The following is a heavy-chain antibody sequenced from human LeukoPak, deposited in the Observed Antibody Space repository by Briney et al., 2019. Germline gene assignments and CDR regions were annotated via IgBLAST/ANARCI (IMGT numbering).Heavy chain of an antibody. J-gene: IGHJ4*02. CDR1: GLTFSSAW. V-gene: IGHV3-15*01. CDR2: IKNKTNGGTT. D-gene: IGHD2-2*01. CDR3: ARGFCSSTSCYQGPFDY. Sequence: GGSLRLSCAASGLTFSSAWMTWVRQAPGKGLEWVGHIKNKTNGGTTDYAAPVKGRFIISRDDSKNTLYLQMNSLRTEDTAVYYCARGFCSSTSCYQGPFDYWGQGTLVTVSS.